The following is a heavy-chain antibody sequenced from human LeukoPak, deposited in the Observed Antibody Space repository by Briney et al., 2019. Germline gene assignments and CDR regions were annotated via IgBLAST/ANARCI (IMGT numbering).Heavy chain of an antibody. Sequence: PGRSLRLSCATSGFSFNFYGMQWVRQAPGKGLEWVAVIWNDGSQKYYGDSVKGRFTISKDNSRKTVNLQTDSLRAEDTAIYYCTRWGAGGLTLDYWGQGVLVTVSS. CDR1: GFSFNFYG. CDR3: TRWGAGGLTLDY. V-gene: IGHV3-33*01. CDR2: IWNDGSQK. J-gene: IGHJ4*02. D-gene: IGHD3-16*01.